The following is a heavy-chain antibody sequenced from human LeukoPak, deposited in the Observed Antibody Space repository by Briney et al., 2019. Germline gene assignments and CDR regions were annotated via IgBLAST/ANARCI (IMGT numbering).Heavy chain of an antibody. D-gene: IGHD3-22*01. CDR1: GFTFSSYA. CDR3: AKDTDSSGYSNFDY. Sequence: GGSLRLSCAASGFTFSSYAMGWVRQAPGKGLEWVSGISWNSGSIGYADSVKGRFTISRDNAKNSLYLQMNSLRAEDTALYYCAKDTDSSGYSNFDYWGQGTLVAVSS. J-gene: IGHJ4*02. V-gene: IGHV3-9*01. CDR2: ISWNSGSI.